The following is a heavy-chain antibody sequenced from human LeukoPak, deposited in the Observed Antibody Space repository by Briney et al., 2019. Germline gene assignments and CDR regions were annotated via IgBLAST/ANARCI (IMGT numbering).Heavy chain of an antibody. CDR1: GFTFSSYG. J-gene: IGHJ4*02. D-gene: IGHD2-2*01. Sequence: GGSLRLSCAASGFTFSSYGMHWVRQAPGKGLEWVAFIRYDGSNKYYADSVKGRFTISRDNSKNTLYLQMNSLRAEDTAVYYCARAVVPAAYFDYWGQGTLVTVSS. V-gene: IGHV3-30*02. CDR3: ARAVVPAAYFDY. CDR2: IRYDGSNK.